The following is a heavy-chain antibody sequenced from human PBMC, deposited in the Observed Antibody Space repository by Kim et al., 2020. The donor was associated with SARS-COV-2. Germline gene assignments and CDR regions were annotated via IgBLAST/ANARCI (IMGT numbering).Heavy chain of an antibody. Sequence: SETLSLTCSVSGGSISGSSDYWVWIRQPPGKGLEWIGSIYYSGTTYYNPSLKSRVTISVDTSTNQFSLKLSSVTAADMAVYYCARDNFFTGYFGVFDYWG. D-gene: IGHD3-9*01. CDR1: GGSISGSSDY. J-gene: IGHJ4*01. CDR3: ARDNFFTGYFGVFDY. V-gene: IGHV4-39*07. CDR2: IYYSGTT.